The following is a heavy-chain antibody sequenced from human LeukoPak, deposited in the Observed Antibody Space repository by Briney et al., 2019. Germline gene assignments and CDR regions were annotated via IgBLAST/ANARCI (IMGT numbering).Heavy chain of an antibody. CDR3: ARVVDTPMVLYGAFDI. J-gene: IGHJ3*02. Sequence: PGGSLRLSCAASGFSFSNYWMHWVRQAPGKGLVWVSRINSDGTNIRYADSVKGRFTISRDNAKNSLYLQMNSLRAEDTAVYYCARVVDTPMVLYGAFDIWGQGTMVTVSS. CDR2: INSDGTNI. CDR1: GFSFSNYW. D-gene: IGHD5-18*01. V-gene: IGHV3-74*01.